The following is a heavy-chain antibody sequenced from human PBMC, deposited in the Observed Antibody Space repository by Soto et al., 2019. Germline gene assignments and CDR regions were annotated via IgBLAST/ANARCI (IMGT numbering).Heavy chain of an antibody. CDR3: ARPLTGDMWIAFDI. D-gene: IGHD7-27*01. CDR1: GGSISSYY. Sequence: SETLSLTCTVSGGSISSYYGSWIRQPPGKGLEWIGYIYYSGSTNYNPSLKSRVTISVDTSKNQFPLKLSSVTAADTAVYYCARPLTGDMWIAFDIWGQGTMVTVSS. V-gene: IGHV4-59*08. J-gene: IGHJ3*02. CDR2: IYYSGST.